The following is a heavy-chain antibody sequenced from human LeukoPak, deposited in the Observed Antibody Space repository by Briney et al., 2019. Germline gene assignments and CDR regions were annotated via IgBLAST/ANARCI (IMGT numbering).Heavy chain of an antibody. Sequence: ASVKVSGKASGYTFTSYGISWVRQAPGQGLEWMGWISAYNGNANYAQKLQGRVTMTTDTSTSTAYMELRSLRSDDTAVYYCARVLGAPYDFWSGYSVAKRFDPWGQGTLVTVSS. D-gene: IGHD3-3*01. J-gene: IGHJ5*02. CDR1: GYTFTSYG. CDR2: ISAYNGNA. CDR3: ARVLGAPYDFWSGYSVAKRFDP. V-gene: IGHV1-18*01.